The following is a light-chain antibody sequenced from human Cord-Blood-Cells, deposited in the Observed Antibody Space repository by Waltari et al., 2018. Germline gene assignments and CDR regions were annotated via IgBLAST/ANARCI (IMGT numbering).Light chain of an antibody. Sequence: EIVLTQSPATLSLSQGERATLSCRASQSVSSYLAWYQQKPGQAPRLLIYDASNRATGSQARLRGSGSGTDFTRTISSREPEDCAVDYCQQRSNWPPWTFGQGTKVEIK. CDR1: QSVSSY. CDR2: DAS. J-gene: IGKJ1*01. CDR3: QQRSNWPPWT. V-gene: IGKV3-11*01.